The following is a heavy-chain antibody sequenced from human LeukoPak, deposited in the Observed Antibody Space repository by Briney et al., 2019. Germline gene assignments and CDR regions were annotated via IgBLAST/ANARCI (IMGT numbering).Heavy chain of an antibody. CDR2: MNAGNGNT. Sequence: ASVKVSCKASGYTFTSYDIHWVRQAPGQRLEWMGWMNAGNGNTKYSQKFQGRVTITRDTSASTAYMELSSLRSEDTAMYYCAKSGPVANWFAPWGQGTLVTVSS. J-gene: IGHJ5*02. D-gene: IGHD2-21*01. CDR3: AKSGPVANWFAP. V-gene: IGHV1-3*01. CDR1: GYTFTSYD.